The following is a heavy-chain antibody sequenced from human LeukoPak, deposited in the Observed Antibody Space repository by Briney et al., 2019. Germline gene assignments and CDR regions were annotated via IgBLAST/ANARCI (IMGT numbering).Heavy chain of an antibody. D-gene: IGHD3-10*01. V-gene: IGHV3-23*01. J-gene: IGHJ4*02. Sequence: GSLRLSCAASGFTFSNYAMSWVRQAPGKGLEWVSVISGSGGSTYYADSVKGRFTISRDTSKTTVYLQMNSLRAEDTAVYFCAKDAMDYYGSGVFDYWGQGTLVTYSS. CDR3: AKDAMDYYGSGVFDY. CDR1: GFTFSNYA. CDR2: ISGSGGST.